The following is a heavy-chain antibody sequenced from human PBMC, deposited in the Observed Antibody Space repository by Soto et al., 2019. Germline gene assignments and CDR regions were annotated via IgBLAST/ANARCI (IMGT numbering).Heavy chain of an antibody. CDR2: LTPIIGIA. D-gene: IGHD1-26*01. Sequence: QVQLVQSGAEVKKPGSSVKVSCKASGGTFSSYTIYWVRQAPGQGLEWMGSLTPIIGIAKSAQMCHGRVTTTVNKTTITAYMELSSLRFEYTAIYYGARARSHEAVDPTDYGGQGTLVNVSS. J-gene: IGHJ4*01. CDR1: GGTFSSYT. CDR3: ARARSHEAVDPTDY. V-gene: IGHV1-69*02.